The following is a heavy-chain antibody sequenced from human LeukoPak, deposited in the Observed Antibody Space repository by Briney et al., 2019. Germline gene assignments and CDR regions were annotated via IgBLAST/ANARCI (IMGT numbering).Heavy chain of an antibody. CDR1: GYTLTELS. D-gene: IGHD3-3*01. CDR2: FDPEDGET. Sequence: AASVKVSCKVSGYTLTELSMHWVRQAPGKGLEWMGGFDPEDGETIYAQKFQGRVTMTEDTSTDTAYMELSSLRSEDTAVYYCEAHYDFWSGSDTPAYGMDVWGQGTTVTVSS. J-gene: IGHJ6*02. V-gene: IGHV1-24*01. CDR3: EAHYDFWSGSDTPAYGMDV.